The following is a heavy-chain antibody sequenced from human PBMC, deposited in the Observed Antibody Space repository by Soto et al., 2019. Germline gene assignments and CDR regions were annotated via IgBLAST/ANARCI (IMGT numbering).Heavy chain of an antibody. CDR2: INPLSGIS. CDR1: GGTFVRHV. Sequence: QVQLVQSGAEVKKPESSVKVSCKTSGGTFVRHVISWVRQAPGQGPEWMGKINPLSGISNYAQKFQDRVNFTAEKDSSTDYMELSSLRSDDTAVYYCATPACAATWCSPSHNLDHWGQGTLVTVSS. J-gene: IGHJ4*02. CDR3: ATPACAATWCSPSHNLDH. D-gene: IGHD2-2*01. V-gene: IGHV1-69*09.